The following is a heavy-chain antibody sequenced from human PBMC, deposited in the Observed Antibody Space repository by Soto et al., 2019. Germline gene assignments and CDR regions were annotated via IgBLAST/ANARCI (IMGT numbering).Heavy chain of an antibody. D-gene: IGHD2-15*01. CDR2: MNPNSGKA. Sequence: QVQLVQSGAGVKKPGASVKVSCKASGYTFTSYDINWVRQAAGQGREWIGWMNPNSGKAVYAQKFQGRVTMAGNTSISTAYMELSSLRSDDTAVYFCARGLVVVSATYWYFDLWGRGTLVTVSS. CDR3: ARGLVVVSATYWYFDL. CDR1: GYTFTSYD. V-gene: IGHV1-8*01. J-gene: IGHJ2*01.